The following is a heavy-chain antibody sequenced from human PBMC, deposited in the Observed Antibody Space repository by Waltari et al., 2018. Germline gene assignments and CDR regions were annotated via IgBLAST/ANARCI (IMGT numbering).Heavy chain of an antibody. J-gene: IGHJ4*02. Sequence: EVQLVESGGTLVKRGGSLRLSCEVSGLTFSKIWLSGVRQAPGKGLEWVGRIKSKIDGGSTDYAAPVSGRFSISRDDSKNMLFLEMNSLKTEDTAVYYCAGGPGTYWSGLLDYWGQGAQDTVSS. D-gene: IGHD3-3*01. V-gene: IGHV3-15*02. CDR1: GLTFSKIW. CDR3: AGGPGTYWSGLLDY. CDR2: IKSKIDGGST.